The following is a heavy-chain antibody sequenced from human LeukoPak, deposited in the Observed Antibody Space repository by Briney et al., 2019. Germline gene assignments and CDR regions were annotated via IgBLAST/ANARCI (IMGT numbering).Heavy chain of an antibody. J-gene: IGHJ3*02. CDR1: GGSISSGDYY. CDR3: ARDYWDGSGSYGVAFDI. D-gene: IGHD3-10*01. V-gene: IGHV4-30-4*01. CDR2: IYYSGST. Sequence: PSQTLSLTCTVSGGSISSGDYYWSWIRQPPGKGLEWIGYIYYSGSTYYNPSLKSRVTISVDTSKNQFSLKLSSVTAADTAVYYCARDYWDGSGSYGVAFDIWGQGTMVTVSS.